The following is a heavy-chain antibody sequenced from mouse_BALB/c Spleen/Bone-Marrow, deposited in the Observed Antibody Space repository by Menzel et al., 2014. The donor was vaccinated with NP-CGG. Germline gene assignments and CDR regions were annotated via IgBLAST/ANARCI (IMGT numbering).Heavy chain of an antibody. V-gene: IGHV1-7*01. CDR2: INPSTGYT. Sequence: QVQLQQPGAELAKPGASVKMSCKASGYTFTSYWMHWVKPRPGQGLEWIGYINPSTGYTEYNQKFKDKATLTADKSSSTAYMQLSSLTSEDSAVYYCATLYYGNSYYYAMDYWGQGTSVTVSS. J-gene: IGHJ4*01. CDR3: ATLYYGNSYYYAMDY. D-gene: IGHD2-1*01. CDR1: GYTFTSYW.